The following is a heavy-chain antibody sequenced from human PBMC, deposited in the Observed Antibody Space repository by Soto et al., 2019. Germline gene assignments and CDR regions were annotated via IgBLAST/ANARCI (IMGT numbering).Heavy chain of an antibody. D-gene: IGHD6-13*01. J-gene: IGHJ4*02. V-gene: IGHV4-39*01. CDR2: IYYSGST. CDR3: VNQQLGYFDY. CDR1: GGSISSSSYY. Sequence: KPSETLSLTCTVSGGSISSSSYYWGWIRQPPGKGLEWIGSIYYSGSTYYNPSLKSRVTISVDTSKNQFSLKLSSVTAADTAVYYCVNQQLGYFDYWGQGTLVTVSS.